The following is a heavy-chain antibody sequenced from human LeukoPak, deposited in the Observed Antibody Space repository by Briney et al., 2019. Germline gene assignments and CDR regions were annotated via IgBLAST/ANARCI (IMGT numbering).Heavy chain of an antibody. D-gene: IGHD5-24*01. CDR1: GYTFTSYG. Sequence: GASVRVSCKASGYTFTSYGISWVRQAPGQGLEWMGWISAYNGNTNYVQKLQGRVTMTTDTSTTTAYMELSSLRSEDTAVYYCARDNSVRDEAWWFNPWGQGTLVTVSS. V-gene: IGHV1-18*01. J-gene: IGHJ5*02. CDR3: ARDNSVRDEAWWFNP. CDR2: ISAYNGNT.